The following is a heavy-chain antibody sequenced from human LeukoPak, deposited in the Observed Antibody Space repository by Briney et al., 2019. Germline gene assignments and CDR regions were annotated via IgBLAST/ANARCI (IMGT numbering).Heavy chain of an antibody. CDR1: GFTFGDYG. D-gene: IGHD6-13*01. CDR3: ARGGVVAAAGTGYYYYYMDV. CDR2: ISSSSSYI. Sequence: GGSLRLSCTTSGFTFGDYGMSWVCQAPGKGLEWVSSISSSSSYIYYADSVKGRFTISRDNAKNSLYLQMNSLRAEDTAVYYCARGGVVAAAGTGYYYYYMDVWGKGTTVTVSS. J-gene: IGHJ6*03. V-gene: IGHV3-21*01.